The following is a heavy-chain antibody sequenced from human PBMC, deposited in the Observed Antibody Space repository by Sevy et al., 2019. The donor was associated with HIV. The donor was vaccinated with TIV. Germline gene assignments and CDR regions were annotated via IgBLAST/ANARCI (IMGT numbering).Heavy chain of an antibody. J-gene: IGHJ4*02. CDR3: ARGIYGSGSRLGLGY. V-gene: IGHV3-7*01. CDR1: GFTFSSYW. Sequence: GGSLRLSCAASGFTFSSYWMTWVRQAPGKGLEWVANMRQDGSEKYYVHSVKGRFTISRDNAKKSLYLQMNSLRAEDTAVYYCARGIYGSGSRLGLGYWGQGTLVTISS. CDR2: MRQDGSEK. D-gene: IGHD3-10*01.